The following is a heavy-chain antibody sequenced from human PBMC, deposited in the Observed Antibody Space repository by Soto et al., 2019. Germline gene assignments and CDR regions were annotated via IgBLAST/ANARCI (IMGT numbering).Heavy chain of an antibody. CDR1: GYTFTSYA. J-gene: IGHJ6*02. D-gene: IGHD6-6*01. Sequence: QVQLVQSGAEVKKPGASVKVSCKASGYTFTSYAMHWVRQAPGQRLEWMGGIIPIFGTANYAQKFQGRVTITADESTSTAYMELSSLRSEDTAVYYCARDREGSSSYYYYGMDVWGQGTTVTVSS. V-gene: IGHV1-69*13. CDR3: ARDREGSSSYYYYGMDV. CDR2: IIPIFGTA.